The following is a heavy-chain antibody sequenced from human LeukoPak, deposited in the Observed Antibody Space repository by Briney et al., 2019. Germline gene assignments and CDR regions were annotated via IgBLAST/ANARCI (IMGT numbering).Heavy chain of an antibody. D-gene: IGHD6-6*01. Sequence: GGSLRLSCAASEFSISSYSMNWVRQAPGKGLEWVSSISSSSSYIYYADSVKGRFTISRDNAKNSLYLQMNSLRAEDTAVYYCARFASVAGGSSPFDYWGQGTLVTVSS. CDR3: ARFASVAGGSSPFDY. J-gene: IGHJ4*02. CDR2: ISSSSSYI. V-gene: IGHV3-21*01. CDR1: EFSISSYS.